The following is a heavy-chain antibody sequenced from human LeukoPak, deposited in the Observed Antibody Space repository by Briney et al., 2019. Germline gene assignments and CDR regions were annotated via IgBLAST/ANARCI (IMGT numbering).Heavy chain of an antibody. Sequence: GASVKVSCKASGYTFIGYYMRWVRQAPGQGLDWMGWINPNNGATDYAQKFQGRFTMTRDTSISTVYMELSRLRSDDTAVYYCTRDRSRYFDYWGQGTQVTVSS. CDR2: INPNNGAT. V-gene: IGHV1-2*02. CDR1: GYTFIGYY. J-gene: IGHJ4*02. D-gene: IGHD3-16*02. CDR3: TRDRSRYFDY.